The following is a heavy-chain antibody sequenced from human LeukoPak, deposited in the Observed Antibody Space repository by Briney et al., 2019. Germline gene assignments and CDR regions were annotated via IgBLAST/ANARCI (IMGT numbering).Heavy chain of an antibody. V-gene: IGHV4-4*07. D-gene: IGHD1-14*01. Sequence: SETLSLTCTVSGGSINSYYWSWIRQPAGKGLEWIGRIYTTETSNYNPSLKSRVTMSVDTSKNQFSLKLSSVTAADTAVYYCARGRPDDYFYYYMDVWGKGTTVTVSS. CDR2: IYTTETS. CDR1: GGSINSYY. CDR3: ARGRPDDYFYYYMDV. J-gene: IGHJ6*03.